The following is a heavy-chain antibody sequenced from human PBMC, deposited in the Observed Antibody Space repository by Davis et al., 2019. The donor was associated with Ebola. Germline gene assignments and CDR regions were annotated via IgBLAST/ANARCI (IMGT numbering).Heavy chain of an antibody. CDR3: AGLAARSSYYYGMDV. CDR1: GGSISSYY. D-gene: IGHD6-6*01. CDR2: IYYSGST. J-gene: IGHJ6*02. V-gene: IGHV4-59*01. Sequence: SETLSLTCTVSGGSISSYYWSWIRQPPGTGLEWIGYIYYSGSTNYNPSLKSRVTISVDTSKNQFSLRLSSVTAADTAVYYCAGLAARSSYYYGMDVWGQGTTVTASS.